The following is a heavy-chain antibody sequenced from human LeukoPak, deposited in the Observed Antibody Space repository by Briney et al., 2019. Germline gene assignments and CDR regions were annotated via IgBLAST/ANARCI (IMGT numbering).Heavy chain of an antibody. CDR3: AGTVAGRTPYFDY. J-gene: IGHJ4*02. Sequence: GGSLRLSCAASGFTLSSYSMNWVRQAPGKGLEWVSSISSSSSYIYYADSVKGRFTISRDNAKNSLYLQMNSLRAEDTAVYYCAGTVAGRTPYFDYWGQGILVTVSS. V-gene: IGHV3-21*01. CDR1: GFTLSSYS. CDR2: ISSSSSYI. D-gene: IGHD6-19*01.